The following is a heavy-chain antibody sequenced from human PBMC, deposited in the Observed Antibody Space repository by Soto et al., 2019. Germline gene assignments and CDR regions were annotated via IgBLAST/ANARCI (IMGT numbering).Heavy chain of an antibody. CDR3: ARDHNYYGSGSYSLTFDY. Sequence: QVQLVQSGAEVKKPGSSVKVSCKASGGTFSSYAISWVRQAPGQGLEWMGGIIPIFGTANYAQKFQGRVTITEDESTSTAYMELSSLRSEDTAVYYCARDHNYYGSGSYSLTFDYWGQGTLVTVSS. D-gene: IGHD3-10*01. CDR2: IIPIFGTA. V-gene: IGHV1-69*01. CDR1: GGTFSSYA. J-gene: IGHJ4*02.